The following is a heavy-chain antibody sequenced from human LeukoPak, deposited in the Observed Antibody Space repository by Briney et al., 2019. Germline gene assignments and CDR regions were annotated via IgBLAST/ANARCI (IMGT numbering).Heavy chain of an antibody. V-gene: IGHV1-2*02. Sequence: ASVKVSCKASGYTFTGYYMHWVRQAPGQGLEWMGWINPNSGGTNYAQKFQGRVTVTRDTSISTAYMELSRLRSDDTAVYYCARDGGIGDYSWFDPWGQGTLVTVSS. CDR2: INPNSGGT. CDR3: ARDGGIGDYSWFDP. CDR1: GYTFTGYY. D-gene: IGHD4-17*01. J-gene: IGHJ5*02.